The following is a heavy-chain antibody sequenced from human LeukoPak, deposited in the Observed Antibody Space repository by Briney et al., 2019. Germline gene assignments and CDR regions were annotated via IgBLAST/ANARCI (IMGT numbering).Heavy chain of an antibody. D-gene: IGHD3-22*01. CDR3: ARGGPSSGYYYFDY. J-gene: IGHJ4*02. Sequence: SETLSLTCAVYGGSFSGYYWSWLRQPPGKGLEWIGEINHSGSTNYNPSLKSRVTISVDTSKNQFSLKLSSVTAADTAVYYCARGGPSSGYYYFDYWGQGTLVTVSS. V-gene: IGHV4-34*01. CDR2: INHSGST. CDR1: GGSFSGYY.